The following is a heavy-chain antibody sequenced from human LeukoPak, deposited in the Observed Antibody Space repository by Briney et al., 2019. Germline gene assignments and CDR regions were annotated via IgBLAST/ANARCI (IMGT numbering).Heavy chain of an antibody. D-gene: IGHD3-22*01. V-gene: IGHV1-46*01. Sequence: RASVKVSCKAPGYTFTSYYMHWVRQAPGQGLEWMGIINPSGGSTSYPQKFHGRVTMTRDTSTSTVYMELSSLRSEDTAVYYCAREKYDSSGYYYGLDYWGQGTLVTVSS. CDR3: AREKYDSSGYYYGLDY. J-gene: IGHJ4*02. CDR1: GYTFTSYY. CDR2: INPSGGST.